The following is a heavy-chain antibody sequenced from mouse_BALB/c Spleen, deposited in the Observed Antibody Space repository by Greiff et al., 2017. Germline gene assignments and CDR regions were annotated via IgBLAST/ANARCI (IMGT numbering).Heavy chain of an antibody. Sequence: EVKLLESGPGLVKPSQSLSLTCSVTGYSITSGYYWNWIRQFPGNKLEWMGYISYDGSNNYNPSLKNRISITRDTSKNQFFLKLNSVTTEDTATYYCASYRYDVAMDYWGQGTSVTVSS. J-gene: IGHJ4*01. CDR1: GYSITSGYY. V-gene: IGHV3-6*02. D-gene: IGHD2-14*01. CDR2: ISYDGSN. CDR3: ASYRYDVAMDY.